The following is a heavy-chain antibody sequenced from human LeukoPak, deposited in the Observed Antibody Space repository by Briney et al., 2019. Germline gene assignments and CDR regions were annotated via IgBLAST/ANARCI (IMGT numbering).Heavy chain of an antibody. J-gene: IGHJ3*02. V-gene: IGHV1-8*01. CDR1: GYTFTSYD. Sequence: GASVKVSCKASGYTFTSYDINWVRQATGQGLEWVGWMNPNSGNTGYAQKFQGRVTMTRNTSISTAYMELSSLRSEDTAVYYCARAGLLEADYADAFDIWGQGTMVTVSS. D-gene: IGHD3-22*01. CDR3: ARAGLLEADYADAFDI. CDR2: MNPNSGNT.